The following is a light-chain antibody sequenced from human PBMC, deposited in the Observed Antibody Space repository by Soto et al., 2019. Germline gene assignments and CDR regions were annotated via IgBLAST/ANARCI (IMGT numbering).Light chain of an antibody. CDR1: QSISSY. J-gene: IGKJ1*01. CDR3: QHYNSYSEA. Sequence: DNQMTQSPSSLSASVGDRVTITCRSSQSISSYLDWYQHKPGKAPKLLIYKASTLKSGVPSRFSGSGSGTEFTLTISSLQPDYFATYYCQHYNSYSEAFGQGTKVDI. CDR2: KAS. V-gene: IGKV1-5*03.